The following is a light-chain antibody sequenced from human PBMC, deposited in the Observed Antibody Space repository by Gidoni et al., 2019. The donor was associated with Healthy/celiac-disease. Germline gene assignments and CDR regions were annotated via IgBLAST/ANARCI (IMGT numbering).Light chain of an antibody. J-gene: IGKJ4*01. CDR1: QNVSSN. CDR3: QQRSNWSALT. V-gene: IGKV3-11*01. Sequence: EIVLTQSPATLSWSPGENATLSCRASQNVSSNLAWYQQKPGQAPRLLIYDASNRATGIPARFSGSGSGTDFTLTISSLEPEDFAVYYCQQRSNWSALTFXGXTKVEIK. CDR2: DAS.